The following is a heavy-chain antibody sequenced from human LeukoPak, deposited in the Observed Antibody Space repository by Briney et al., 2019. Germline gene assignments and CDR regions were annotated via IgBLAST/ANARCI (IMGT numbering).Heavy chain of an antibody. V-gene: IGHV3-21*01. D-gene: IGHD1-26*01. CDR1: GFTFSSYS. CDR3: ARVVSGGWPADY. CDR2: ISSSGGYI. Sequence: GGSLRLSCAASGFTFSSYSMNWVRQAPGKGPEWVSSISSSGGYIYYADSLKGRFTISRDNAKNSLYLQMNSLRAEDTAVYYCARVVSGGWPADYWGQGTLVTVSS. J-gene: IGHJ4*02.